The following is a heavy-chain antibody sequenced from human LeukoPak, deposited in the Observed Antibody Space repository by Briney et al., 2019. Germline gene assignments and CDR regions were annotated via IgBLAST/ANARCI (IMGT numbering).Heavy chain of an antibody. CDR2: INHSGST. CDR3: ARHDYGGVNWFDP. J-gene: IGHJ5*02. V-gene: IGHV4-34*01. CDR1: GGSFSGYY. D-gene: IGHD4-23*01. Sequence: PSETLSLTCAVYGGSFSGYYWSWIRQPPGKGLEWIGEINHSGSTNYNPSLKSRVTISVDTSKKQFSLKLSSVTAADTAVYYCARHDYGGVNWFDPWGQGSLVTVSS.